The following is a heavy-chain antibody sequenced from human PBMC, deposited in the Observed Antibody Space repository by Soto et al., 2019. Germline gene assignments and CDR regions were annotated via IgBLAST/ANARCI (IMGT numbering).Heavy chain of an antibody. V-gene: IGHV4-34*01. J-gene: IGHJ6*03. D-gene: IGHD3-3*01. CDR2: INHSGST. Sequence: SETLSLTCAVYGGSFSGYYWRWIRQPPGKGLEWIGEINHSGSTNYNPSLKSRVTISVDTSKNQFSLKLSSVTAADTAVYYCARGGFLYYYYMDVWGKGTTVTVSS. CDR1: GGSFSGYY. CDR3: ARGGFLYYYYMDV.